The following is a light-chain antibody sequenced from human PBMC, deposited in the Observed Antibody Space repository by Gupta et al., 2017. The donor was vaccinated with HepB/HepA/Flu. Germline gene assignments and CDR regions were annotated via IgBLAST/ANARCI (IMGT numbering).Light chain of an antibody. V-gene: IGKV2-24*01. J-gene: IGKJ2*01. CDR2: KSS. CDR3: KQAKQSPYT. Sequence: DIVMTQTPLSSPVTLGQPASISCRSSQSRVYSDGNTYLSWLHQRPGQPPRLLIYKSSDRCSGVPDRFSGSGEGTDFTLKISRVEAEDVGIYYCKQAKQSPYTFGQGTKMEIK. CDR1: QSRVYSDGNTY.